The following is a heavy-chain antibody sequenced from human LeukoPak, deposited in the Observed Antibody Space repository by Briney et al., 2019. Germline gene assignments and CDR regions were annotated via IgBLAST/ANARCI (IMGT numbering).Heavy chain of an antibody. Sequence: GGSLRLSCAVSGFTFSDYYMSWIRQAPGKGLEWVSYISSGGSTISHADSVKGRFTISRDNAENSLYLQMNSLRAEDTAVYHCAGRAADGRCFDYWSQGTLVTVSS. CDR3: AGRAADGRCFDY. V-gene: IGHV3-11*01. J-gene: IGHJ4*02. CDR1: GFTFSDYY. CDR2: ISSGGSTI. D-gene: IGHD6-13*01.